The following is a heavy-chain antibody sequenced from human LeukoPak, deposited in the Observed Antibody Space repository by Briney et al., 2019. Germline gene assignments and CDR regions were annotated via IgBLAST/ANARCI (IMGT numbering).Heavy chain of an antibody. J-gene: IGHJ5*02. CDR1: GFPFSSYS. CDR3: AKRQIGVAYNCFDL. V-gene: IGHV3-21*04. CDR2: INSGSSHI. D-gene: IGHD6-19*01. Sequence: GGSLRLSCAVSGFPFSSYSMNWVRQAPGKGLEWVSSINSGSSHIYYADSVKGRFTISRDKSKSTVYLQMNSLRAEDTAVYYCAKRQIGVAYNCFDLWGQGTLVTVSS.